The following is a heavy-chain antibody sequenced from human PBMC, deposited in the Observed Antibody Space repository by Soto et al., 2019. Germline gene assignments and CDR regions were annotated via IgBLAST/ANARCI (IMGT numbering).Heavy chain of an antibody. J-gene: IGHJ4*02. CDR2: ISTYNGKT. V-gene: IGHV1-18*01. CDR1: GYTFSRYG. CDR3: AGDRDNSNWPNFDF. D-gene: IGHD6-13*01. Sequence: ASVKVSCKASGYTFSRYGMSWVRQAPGQGLEWMGWISTYNGKTNYAQKFQDRVTMATDTSTSTVYLEMRSLTFDDTAVYYCAGDRDNSNWPNFDFWGQGTLVTVSS.